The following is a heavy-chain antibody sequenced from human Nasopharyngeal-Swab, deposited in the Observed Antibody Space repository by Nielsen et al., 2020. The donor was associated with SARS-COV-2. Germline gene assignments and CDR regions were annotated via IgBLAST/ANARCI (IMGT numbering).Heavy chain of an antibody. V-gene: IGHV4-34*01. D-gene: IGHD3-22*01. CDR1: GGSFSGYY. CDR2: INHSGST. CDR3: ARGSYYYDSSGYLKAWGCFDY. Sequence: SETLSLTCAVYGGSFSGYYWSWIRQPPGKGLEWIGEINHSGSTNYNPSLKSRVTISVDTSKNQFSLKLSSVTAADTAVYYCARGSYYYDSSGYLKAWGCFDYWGQGTLVTVSS. J-gene: IGHJ4*02.